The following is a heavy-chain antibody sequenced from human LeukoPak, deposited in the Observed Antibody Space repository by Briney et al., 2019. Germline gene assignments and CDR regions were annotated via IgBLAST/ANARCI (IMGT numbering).Heavy chain of an antibody. D-gene: IGHD3-10*01. CDR2: ITSSSTYI. CDR3: TRTYGSGSYSPY. CDR1: GFTFSSYS. V-gene: IGHV3-21*01. Sequence: PGGSLRLSCAASGFTFSSYSMDWVRQAPGKGLEWVSSITSSSTYIYYADSVKGRFTVSRDNAKNSLYLQMNSLRAEDTALYYCTRTYGSGSYSPYWGQGTLVTVSP. J-gene: IGHJ4*02.